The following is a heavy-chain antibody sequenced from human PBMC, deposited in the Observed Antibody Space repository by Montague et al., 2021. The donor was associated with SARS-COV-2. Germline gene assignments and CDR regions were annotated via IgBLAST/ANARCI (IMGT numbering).Heavy chain of an antibody. CDR1: GGSSSDYH. V-gene: IGHV4-34*01. J-gene: IGHJ4*02. Sequence: SETLSLTCAVYGGSSSDYHWTWIRQSPGGGLGWIGQINYGGSTKYNPSLRSRVTISIDTSKNQFSLKLTSVTAADTAVYYCARGAPGYWGQGTLVTVS. D-gene: IGHD1-1*01. CDR2: INYGGST. CDR3: ARGAPGY.